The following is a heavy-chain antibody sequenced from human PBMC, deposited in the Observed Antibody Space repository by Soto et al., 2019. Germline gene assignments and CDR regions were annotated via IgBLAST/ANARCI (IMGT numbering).Heavy chain of an antibody. J-gene: IGHJ3*02. D-gene: IGHD6-13*01. V-gene: IGHV3-23*01. CDR1: GFTFSNYA. CDR2: ITGSGVST. Sequence: EMRLWESGGGLVQPGGSLRLSCATSGFTFSNYAMSWVRQAPGEGLEWVSGITGSGVSTFYVDSVKGRFTISRDNSKNSLYLQMNRMRADATAVYYCAKDNSVSWIDAPFDIWGRGTMVTVSS. CDR3: AKDNSVSWIDAPFDI.